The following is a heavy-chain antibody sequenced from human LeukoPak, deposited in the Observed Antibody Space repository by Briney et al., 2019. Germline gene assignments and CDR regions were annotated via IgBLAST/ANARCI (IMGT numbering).Heavy chain of an antibody. CDR3: ASGTYYYGSGMLRGVPFDR. V-gene: IGHV3-33*03. D-gene: IGHD3-10*01. CDR2: IWYDGSNK. Sequence: PGGSVRVSCAASGFTFSSYGMHWVRKAPGKGLEGVAGIWYDGSNKYYARSVNGRFTTSRDNAKITLYMQITSLTAEDTAVYYCASGTYYYGSGMLRGVPFDRWGQGTLATVSS. CDR1: GFTFSSYG. J-gene: IGHJ5*02.